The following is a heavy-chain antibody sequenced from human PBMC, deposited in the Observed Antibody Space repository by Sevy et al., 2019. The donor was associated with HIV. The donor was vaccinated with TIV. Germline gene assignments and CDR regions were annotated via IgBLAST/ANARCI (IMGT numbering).Heavy chain of an antibody. V-gene: IGHV3-21*01. CDR3: ARGMTVVPVGYYYGMDV. Sequence: GGSLRLSCAASGFTFSSYSMNWVRQAPGKGLEWVSSISSSRSYIKYADSVKGRFTISRDNAKNSLYLQMNSLRAEDTAVYYCARGMTVVPVGYYYGMDVWGQGTTVTVSS. J-gene: IGHJ6*02. D-gene: IGHD3-22*01. CDR1: GFTFSSYS. CDR2: ISSSRSYI.